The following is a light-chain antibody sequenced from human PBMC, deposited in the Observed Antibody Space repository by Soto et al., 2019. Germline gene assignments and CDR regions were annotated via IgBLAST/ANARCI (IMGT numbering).Light chain of an antibody. CDR2: QTS. Sequence: DIQMTQSPSTVSASVGDRVTITCRASRDGRIYLAWYQQKPGKAPKLLMYQTSTLETGVPSRFSGSGSETEFTLAISGLQPEDFATYFCQQYYIYPPAFGPGTKVEI. V-gene: IGKV1-5*03. J-gene: IGKJ3*01. CDR1: RDGRIY. CDR3: QQYYIYPPA.